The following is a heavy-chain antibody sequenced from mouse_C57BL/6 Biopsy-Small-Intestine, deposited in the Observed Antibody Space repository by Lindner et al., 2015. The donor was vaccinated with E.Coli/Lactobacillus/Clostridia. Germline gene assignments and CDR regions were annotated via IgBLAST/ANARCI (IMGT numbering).Heavy chain of an antibody. CDR2: ISSGSSTI. Sequence: VQLQESGGGLVKPGGSLKLSCAASGFTFSDYGMHWVRQAPEKGLEWVAYISSGSSTIYYADTVKGRFTTSRDNAKNTLFLQMTSLRSEDTAMYYCARDYSNYRFYYTMDYWGQGTSVAVSS. J-gene: IGHJ4*01. CDR3: ARDYSNYRFYYTMDY. CDR1: GFTFSDYG. V-gene: IGHV5-17*01. D-gene: IGHD2-5*01.